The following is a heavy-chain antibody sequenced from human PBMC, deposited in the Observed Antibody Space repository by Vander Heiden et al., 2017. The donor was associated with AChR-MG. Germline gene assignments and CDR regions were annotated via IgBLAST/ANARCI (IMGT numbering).Heavy chain of an antibody. CDR3: ARATTVVTDFDY. D-gene: IGHD4-17*01. V-gene: IGHV3-30-3*01. Sequence: QVQLLESGGGVVQPGRSLRLSCASSGFTVSSYAMHWVRQGPGKGLEWVAVISYDGSNKYYADSVKGRFTISRDNSKNTLYLQMNSLRAEDTAVYYCARATTVVTDFDYWGQGTLVTVSS. CDR1: GFTVSSYA. CDR2: ISYDGSNK. J-gene: IGHJ4*02.